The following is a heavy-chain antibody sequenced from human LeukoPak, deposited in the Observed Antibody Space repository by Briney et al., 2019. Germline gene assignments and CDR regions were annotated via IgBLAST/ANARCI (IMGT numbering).Heavy chain of an antibody. CDR1: GYTFTSYD. CDR2: MNPNSGNT. D-gene: IGHD3-9*01. V-gene: IGHV1-8*01. CDR3: ARERPTNYDILTGNPDY. J-gene: IGHJ4*02. Sequence: ASVKVSCKASGYTFTSYDINWVRQATGQGLEWMGWMNPNSGNTGYAQKFQGRVTMTRNTSISTAYMELSSLRSEDTAVYYCARERPTNYDILTGNPDYWGQGTLVTVSS.